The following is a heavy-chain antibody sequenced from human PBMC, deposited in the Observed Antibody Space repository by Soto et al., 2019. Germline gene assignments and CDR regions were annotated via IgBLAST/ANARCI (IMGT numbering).Heavy chain of an antibody. Sequence: VQLLESGGGLIQPGGSLRLSCAASGFTFSYGIHWLRQAPGKGLEWVAYISYDSSNKFYGDSVKGRFTISRDNSKNTQFLQMNRLRAEDTAVYYCATLVIGYCSGNTCDDYWGQGTLVAVSS. D-gene: IGHD2-15*01. CDR1: GFTFSYG. CDR2: ISYDSSNK. J-gene: IGHJ4*02. V-gene: IGHV3-30*03. CDR3: ATLVIGYCSGNTCDDY.